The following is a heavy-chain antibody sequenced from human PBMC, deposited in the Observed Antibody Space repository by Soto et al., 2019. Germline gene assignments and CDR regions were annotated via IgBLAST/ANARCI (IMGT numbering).Heavy chain of an antibody. Sequence: ASVKVSCKASGDTFTTYAMNWVRQAPGQRLEWLGAINGANGNTKYSRKFQGRVTITRDTSASTAYMEMSSLRSEDTDVYYCARAPGNYYYYAMDVWGQGTTVTVSS. CDR1: GDTFTTYA. J-gene: IGHJ6*01. V-gene: IGHV1-3*01. CDR3: ARAPGNYYYYAMDV. D-gene: IGHD1-26*01. CDR2: INGANGNT.